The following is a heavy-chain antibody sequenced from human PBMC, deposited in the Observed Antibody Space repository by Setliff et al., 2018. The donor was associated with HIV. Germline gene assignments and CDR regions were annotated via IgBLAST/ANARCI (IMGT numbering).Heavy chain of an antibody. CDR2: IYSSGTT. CDR3: ARLIHTGLLYFEF. V-gene: IGHV4-4*09. Sequence: SETLSLTCTVSGGSISSYYWSWIRQPPGKGLEWLGHIYSSGTTQYNPSVESRVTMSLETSRDQFSLNLRSVTAADTAVYFCARLIHTGLLYFEFWGLGTLVTVS. CDR1: GGSISSYY. J-gene: IGHJ4*02. D-gene: IGHD2-8*02.